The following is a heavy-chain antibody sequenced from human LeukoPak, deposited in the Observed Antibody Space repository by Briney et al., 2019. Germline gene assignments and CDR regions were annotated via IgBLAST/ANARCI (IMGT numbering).Heavy chain of an antibody. CDR3: TRAGYSSSRPYYFDY. V-gene: IGHV3-49*03. Sequence: GGSLRLSCTASGFTFGDYAMSWFRQAPGKGLGWVGFIRSKAYGGTTEYAASVKGRFTISRDDSKSIAYLQMNSLKTEDTAVYYCTRAGYSSSRPYYFDYWGRGTLVTVSS. CDR1: GFTFGDYA. D-gene: IGHD6-6*01. CDR2: IRSKAYGGTT. J-gene: IGHJ4*02.